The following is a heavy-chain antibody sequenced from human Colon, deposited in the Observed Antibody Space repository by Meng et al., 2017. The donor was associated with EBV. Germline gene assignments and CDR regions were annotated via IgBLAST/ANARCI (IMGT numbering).Heavy chain of an antibody. CDR3: VRECIDTTGDHERTNY. CDR1: GDATSETNFY. D-gene: IGHD1-1*01. V-gene: IGHV4-39*07. J-gene: IGHJ4*02. CDR2: IHSSGLT. Sequence: SGSVRHYDRLSLHWWVSGDATSETNFYLGCVLQSPEQRLEWSASIHSSGLTYYNPSLRSRVTLSVDTSNNQFYMTLTSMPAEDTALYFCVRECIDTTGDHERTNYWGQGSLVTVSS.